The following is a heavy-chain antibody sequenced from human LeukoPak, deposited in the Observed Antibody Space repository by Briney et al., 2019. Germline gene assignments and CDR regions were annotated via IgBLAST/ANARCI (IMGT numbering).Heavy chain of an antibody. J-gene: IGHJ4*02. CDR3: AGGHYPLEY. D-gene: IGHD1-26*01. CDR1: GFTFSSYG. Sequence: LRLSCAASGFTFSSYGMHWIRQPPGKGLEWIGLLYPSGSTNYNPSLKSRVTISVDTSRTQFSLKLSSMTAADTAVYYCAGGHYPLEYWGQGTLVTVSS. CDR2: LYPSGST. V-gene: IGHV4-59*01.